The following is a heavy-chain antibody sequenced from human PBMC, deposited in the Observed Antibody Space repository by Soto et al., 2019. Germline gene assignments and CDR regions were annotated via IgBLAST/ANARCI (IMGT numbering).Heavy chain of an antibody. Sequence: WASVKVSCKASGYTFTDYYMHWVRQAPGQGLEWMGWINPNSGGTNYAQKFQGRVTMTRDTSISTAYMELSRLRSDDMAVYYCARKLELRGSSYYYYDMDVWGQGTTVTVSS. J-gene: IGHJ6*02. CDR3: ARKLELRGSSYYYYDMDV. V-gene: IGHV1-2*02. CDR2: INPNSGGT. CDR1: GYTFTDYY. D-gene: IGHD1-7*01.